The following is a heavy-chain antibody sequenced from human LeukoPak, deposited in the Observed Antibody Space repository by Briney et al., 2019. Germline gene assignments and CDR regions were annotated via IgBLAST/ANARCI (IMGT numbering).Heavy chain of an antibody. CDR1: GYTFTSYS. CDR3: ARDAPRSGSIARFDY. D-gene: IGHD3-3*01. J-gene: IGHJ4*02. V-gene: IGHV1-18*01. CDR2: ISAYNGNT. Sequence: ASVKLSCTASGYTFTSYSISWVREAPGQGLEWMWWISAYNGNTNYAQKLQGRVTMTTDTSTSTAYMELRSLRSDDTAVYYCARDAPRSGSIARFDYWGQGTLVTVSS.